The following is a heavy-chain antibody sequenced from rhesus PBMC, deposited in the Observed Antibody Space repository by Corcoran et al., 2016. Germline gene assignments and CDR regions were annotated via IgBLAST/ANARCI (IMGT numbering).Heavy chain of an antibody. Sequence: EVQLVESGGGLAKPGGSLRLSCAASGFTFSSYWMNWVRQTPGRGLEWISTFNSGGGSTYYADSVKGRFTISRDNSKNPLSLQMNSLRAEDTAVYYCARGGAAGRDWGQGVLVTVSS. CDR1: GFTFSSYW. CDR3: ARGGAAGRD. V-gene: IGHV3S42*01. D-gene: IGHD6-13*01. J-gene: IGHJ4*01. CDR2: FNSGGGST.